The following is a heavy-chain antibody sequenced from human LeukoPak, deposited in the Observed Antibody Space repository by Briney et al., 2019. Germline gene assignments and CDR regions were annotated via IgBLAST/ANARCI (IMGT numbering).Heavy chain of an antibody. CDR2: IKQDGSEK. Sequence: PGGSLRLSCAASGFTFSSYWMSWVRQAPGKGLEWVANIKQDGSEKYYVDSVKGRFTISRDNAKNSLYLQMNSLRAEDTAVYYCAKVVPDFYDFWSGSTHFSFWGQGTLVTVSS. D-gene: IGHD3-3*01. CDR3: AKVVPDFYDFWSGSTHFSF. V-gene: IGHV3-7*01. J-gene: IGHJ4*02. CDR1: GFTFSSYW.